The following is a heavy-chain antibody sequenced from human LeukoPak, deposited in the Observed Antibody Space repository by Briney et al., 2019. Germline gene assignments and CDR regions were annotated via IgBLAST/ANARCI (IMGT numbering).Heavy chain of an antibody. Sequence: PGGSLRLSCAASGFTFSSYSMNWVRQAPGKGLEWVSSISSSSSYIYYADSVKGRFTISRDNAKNSLYLQMNSLRAEDTAVYYCARAITMVRGVSDYWGQGTLVTVSS. CDR1: GFTFSSYS. CDR3: ARAITMVRGVSDY. V-gene: IGHV3-21*01. D-gene: IGHD3-10*01. J-gene: IGHJ4*02. CDR2: ISSSSSYI.